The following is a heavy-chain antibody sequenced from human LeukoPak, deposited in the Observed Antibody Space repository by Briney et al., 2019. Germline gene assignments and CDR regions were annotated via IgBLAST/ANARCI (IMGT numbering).Heavy chain of an antibody. CDR2: IFYTGKI. V-gene: IGHV4-39*01. CDR1: GDSITTEYYW. D-gene: IGHD3-16*01. Sequence: SETLSLTCDVSGDSITTEYYWWGWLRQPPGKGLEWLAIIFYTGKIHDNPSLRNRISMSVDTSKDQFSLRLSAVTAADTAVYYCARQLGVGVWALDRWGQGTLVTVSS. J-gene: IGHJ4*02. CDR3: ARQLGVGVWALDR.